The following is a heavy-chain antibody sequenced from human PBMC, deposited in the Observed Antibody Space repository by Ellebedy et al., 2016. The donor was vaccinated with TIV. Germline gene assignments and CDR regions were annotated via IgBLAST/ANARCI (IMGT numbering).Heavy chain of an antibody. CDR3: ARDGQQMATTPHDY. J-gene: IGHJ4*02. D-gene: IGHD5-24*01. CDR2: ISSSSSYI. V-gene: IGHV3-21*01. Sequence: GESLKISXAASGFTFSSYSMNWVRQAPGKGLEWVSSISSSSSYIYYADSVKGRFTISRDNAKNSLYLQMNSLRAEDTAVYYCARDGQQMATTPHDYWGQGTLVTVSS. CDR1: GFTFSSYS.